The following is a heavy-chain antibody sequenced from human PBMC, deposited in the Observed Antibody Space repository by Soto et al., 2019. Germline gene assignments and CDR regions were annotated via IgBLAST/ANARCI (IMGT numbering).Heavy chain of an antibody. D-gene: IGHD6-13*01. CDR2: IYYSGST. V-gene: IGHV4-31*03. CDR1: GGSISSGGYY. J-gene: IGHJ6*02. CDR3: ARDNSQQLVFGPSRTYGMDV. Sequence: QVQLQESGPGLVKPSQTLSLTCTVSGGSISSGGYYWSWIRQHPGKGLEWIGYIYYSGSTYYNPSLKSRATISVDTSKNQFSLKLSSVTAADTAVYYCARDNSQQLVFGPSRTYGMDVWGQGTTVTVSS.